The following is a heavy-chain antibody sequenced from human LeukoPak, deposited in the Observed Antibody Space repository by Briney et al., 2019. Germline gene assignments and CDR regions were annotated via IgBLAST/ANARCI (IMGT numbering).Heavy chain of an antibody. D-gene: IGHD4/OR15-4a*01. CDR1: NSGNYA. Sequence: NSGNYAMTWVRQAPGKGLEWIGYIYYSGSTYYNPSLKSRVTISVDTSKNQFSLKLSSVTAADTAVYYCARVKTIGWFDPWGQGTLVTVSS. CDR3: ARVKTIGWFDP. CDR2: IYYSGST. J-gene: IGHJ5*02. V-gene: IGHV4-30-4*01.